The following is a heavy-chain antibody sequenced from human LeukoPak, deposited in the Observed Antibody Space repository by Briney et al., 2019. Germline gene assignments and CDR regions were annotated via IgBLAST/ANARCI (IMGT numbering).Heavy chain of an antibody. J-gene: IGHJ4*02. CDR2: IVVGSGNT. D-gene: IGHD3-22*01. V-gene: IGHV1-58*02. CDR1: GFTFTSSA. CDR3: AATVRPSITMIVVAPDY. Sequence: SVKVSCKASGFTFTSSAMQWVRQARGQRLEWIGWIVVGSGNTNYAQKFQERVTITRDMSTSTAYMELSSLRSEDTAVYYCAATVRPSITMIVVAPDYWGQGTLVTVSP.